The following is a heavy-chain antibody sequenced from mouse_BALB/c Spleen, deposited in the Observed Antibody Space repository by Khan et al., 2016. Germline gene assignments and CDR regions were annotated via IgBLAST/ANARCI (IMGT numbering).Heavy chain of an antibody. CDR3: AREGLRRGFAY. Sequence: EVELVESGGGLVKPGGSLKLSCAASGFTFSDYYMYWVRQTPEKRLEWVATISDGGSYNYYPASVKGRFTISRDNAKNNQYLQMGSLKSEDTAMYYCAREGLRRGFAYWGQGTLVTVSA. V-gene: IGHV5-4*02. J-gene: IGHJ3*01. CDR1: GFTFSDYY. D-gene: IGHD2-4*01. CDR2: ISDGGSYN.